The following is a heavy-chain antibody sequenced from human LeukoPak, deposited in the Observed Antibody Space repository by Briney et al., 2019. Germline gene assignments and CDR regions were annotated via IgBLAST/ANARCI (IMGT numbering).Heavy chain of an antibody. CDR1: RYSFTRYW. CDR2: SYPGDSDT. CDR3: ARPTLTGYSSGFGY. V-gene: IGHV5-51*01. Sequence: GDSLKLSCKASRYSFTRYWMGWVGPLPGKGLDWMGESYPGDSDTRYSPSFQGQVTISADKSISTAFLQWNGLRASDTAIYYCARPTLTGYSSGFGYWGQGTLVTVSS. J-gene: IGHJ4*02. D-gene: IGHD6-19*01.